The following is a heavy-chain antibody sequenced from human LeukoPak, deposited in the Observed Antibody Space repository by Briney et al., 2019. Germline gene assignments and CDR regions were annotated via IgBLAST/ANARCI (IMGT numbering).Heavy chain of an antibody. CDR2: IYSGGST. V-gene: IGHV3-66*02. CDR1: GFTVSSNY. Sequence: PGGSLRLSCAASGFTVSSNYMSWVRQAPGKGLEWVSVIYSGGSTYYADSVKGRFTISRDNSKNTLYLQMNSLRAEDTAVYYCAKDKGHTVATIMGVGDYWGQGTLVTVSS. D-gene: IGHD5-12*01. CDR3: AKDKGHTVATIMGVGDY. J-gene: IGHJ4*02.